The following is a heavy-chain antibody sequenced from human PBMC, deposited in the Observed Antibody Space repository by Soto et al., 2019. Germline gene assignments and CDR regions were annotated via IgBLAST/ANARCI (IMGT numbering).Heavy chain of an antibody. CDR1: GGSISSSSYC. J-gene: IGHJ4*02. V-gene: IGHV4-39*01. CDR2: IYYSGST. D-gene: IGHD3-3*01. Sequence: PSETLSLTCTVSGGSISSSSYCWGWIRQPPGKGLEWIGSIYYSGSTYYNPSLKSRVTISVDTSKNQFSLKLSSVTAADTAVYYCARHFWSGYYAAFGYWGQGTLVTVSS. CDR3: ARHFWSGYYAAFGY.